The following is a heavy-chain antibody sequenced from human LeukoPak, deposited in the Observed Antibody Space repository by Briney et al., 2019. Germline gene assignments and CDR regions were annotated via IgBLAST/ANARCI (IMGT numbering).Heavy chain of an antibody. CDR2: INHSGST. CDR3: ARGPFSHGSGSYWSEYKNPVKFDY. V-gene: IGHV4-34*01. D-gene: IGHD3-10*01. CDR1: GGSFSGYY. J-gene: IGHJ4*02. Sequence: SETLSLTCAVYGGSFSGYYWSWIRQPPGKGLEWIGEINHSGSTNYNPSLKSRVTISVDTSKNQFSLKLSSVTAADTAVYYCARGPFSHGSGSYWSEYKNPVKFDYWGQGTLVTVSS.